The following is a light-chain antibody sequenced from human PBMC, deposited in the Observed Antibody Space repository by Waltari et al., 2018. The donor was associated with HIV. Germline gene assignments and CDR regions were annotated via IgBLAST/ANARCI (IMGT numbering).Light chain of an antibody. Sequence: EIVLTQSPATLSLSPGERATLSCRASQSVSSYLAWYQQKPGQAPRLLIDDASNRATVIPARFSGSGSGTDFTLTISSLEPEDFAVYYCQQRSNWPSYTFGQGTKLEIK. V-gene: IGKV3-11*01. CDR3: QQRSNWPSYT. J-gene: IGKJ2*01. CDR2: DAS. CDR1: QSVSSY.